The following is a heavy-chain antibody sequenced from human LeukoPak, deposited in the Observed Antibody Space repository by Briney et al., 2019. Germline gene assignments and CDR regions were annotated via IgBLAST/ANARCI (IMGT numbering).Heavy chain of an antibody. V-gene: IGHV4-59*01. CDR3: ARGSSSSPREWFDP. CDR1: GGSISSYN. CDR2: IYYSGST. Sequence: SETLSLTCTVSGGSISSYNWSWIRQPPGKGLEWIAYIYYSGSTNYNPSLKSRVTISVDTSKNQFSLKLSSVTAADTAVYYCARGSSSSPREWFDPWGQGTLVTVSS. D-gene: IGHD6-6*01. J-gene: IGHJ5*02.